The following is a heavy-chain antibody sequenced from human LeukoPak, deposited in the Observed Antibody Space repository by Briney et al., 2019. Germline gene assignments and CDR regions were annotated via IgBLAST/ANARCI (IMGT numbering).Heavy chain of an antibody. D-gene: IGHD5-18*01. J-gene: IGHJ5*02. Sequence: GGSLRLSCAASGFSFRDYGMHWVRQAPGKGLEWVSVISAEGDATYYADSVKGRFTISRDNSKSSLYLQMNCLRTEDTALYYCSRERIRLWSPRDAWGQGTLVTVSS. CDR3: SRERIRLWSPRDA. V-gene: IGHV3-43*02. CDR2: ISAEGDAT. CDR1: GFSFRDYG.